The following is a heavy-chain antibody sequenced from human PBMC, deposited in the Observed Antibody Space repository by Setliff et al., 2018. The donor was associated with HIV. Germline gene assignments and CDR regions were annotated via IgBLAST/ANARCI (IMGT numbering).Heavy chain of an antibody. D-gene: IGHD6-13*01. J-gene: IGHJ4*02. V-gene: IGHV7-4-1*02. CDR2: INPNTGNP. Sequence: GASVKVSCKASGYTFMNFAMHWVRQAPGQGLEWMGWINPNTGNPTYAQGFTGRFVFSLDTSVSTAYLQISSLEAQDTGVYYCARRSHSAGTSWPFDHWGQGTQVTVSS. CDR1: GYTFMNFA. CDR3: ARRSHSAGTSWPFDH.